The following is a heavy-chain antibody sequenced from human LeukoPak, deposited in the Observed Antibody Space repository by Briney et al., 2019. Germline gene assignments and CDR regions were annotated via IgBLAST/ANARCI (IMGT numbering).Heavy chain of an antibody. D-gene: IGHD3/OR15-3a*01. CDR2: VYFNGDT. CDR3: ARQFGLMRSYRHLDH. CDR1: SGSISSYY. V-gene: IGHV4-59*08. J-gene: IGHJ4*02. Sequence: PSETLSLTCSLSSGSISSYYWTWLRQPPGKTLQWIGNVYFNGDTNFNPSIKSRVTISVDTSNNQFSLKLTSVTAADTAVYYCARQFGLMRSYRHLDHWGPGILVTVSA.